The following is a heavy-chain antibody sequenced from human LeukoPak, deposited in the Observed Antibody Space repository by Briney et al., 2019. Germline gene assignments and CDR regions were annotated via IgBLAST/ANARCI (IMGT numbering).Heavy chain of an antibody. CDR1: GFTFSNYG. V-gene: IGHV3-33*01. CDR2: IWYDGSKR. J-gene: IGHJ4*02. D-gene: IGHD3-10*01. CDR3: ARDRSYGSLEF. Sequence: GRSLRLSCAASGFTFSNYGMHWVRQAPGKGLEWVAGIWYDGSKRNHADSVKGRFTIFRDDSKNTLYLQMNSLRDEDTAVYSCARDRSYGSLEFWGQGTLVTVSS.